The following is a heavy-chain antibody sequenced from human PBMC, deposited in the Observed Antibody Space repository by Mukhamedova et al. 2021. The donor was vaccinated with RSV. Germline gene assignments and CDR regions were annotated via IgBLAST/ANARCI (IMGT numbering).Heavy chain of an antibody. CDR2: INYIGTT. Sequence: WIAIINYIGTTYYNPSLRSRVTISVDTSKNQFSLKMTSVTAADTAVYYCARNKGHCDGETCFPYDSWGQGILVTVS. CDR3: ARNKGHCDGETCFPYDS. J-gene: IGHJ4*02. V-gene: IGHV4-39*01. D-gene: IGHD2-21*01.